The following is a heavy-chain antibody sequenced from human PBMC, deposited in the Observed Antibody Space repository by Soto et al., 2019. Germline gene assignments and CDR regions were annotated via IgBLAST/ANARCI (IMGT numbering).Heavy chain of an antibody. V-gene: IGHV1-8*01. CDR3: ARGSRSHTCAEY. CDR1: GYTFTSYD. Sequence: GASVKVSCKASGYTFTSYDINWVRQATVQGLEWMGWMNPNSGNTGYAQKFQGRVTMTRNTSTSTAYMGLSSLRSEDTAVYYCARGSRSHTCAEYWGQGTLVTVSS. CDR2: MNPNSGNT. J-gene: IGHJ4*02.